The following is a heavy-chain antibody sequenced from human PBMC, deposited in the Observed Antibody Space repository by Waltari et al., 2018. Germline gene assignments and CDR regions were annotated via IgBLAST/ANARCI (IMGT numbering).Heavy chain of an antibody. Sequence: QVQLIQSGAEVKKRGASVKVSCKATRHFCNEYYANWLRQAPGQGLEWMGIIDASAGTTTYSQKFQGRITITMTTDTSTSTVYMELSSLTSEDTAVYYCAKTGGSNWFDPWGQGTLITVSS. CDR1: RHFCNEYY. CDR3: AKTGGSNWFDP. D-gene: IGHD2-8*02. J-gene: IGHJ5*02. CDR2: IDASAGTT. V-gene: IGHV1-46*02.